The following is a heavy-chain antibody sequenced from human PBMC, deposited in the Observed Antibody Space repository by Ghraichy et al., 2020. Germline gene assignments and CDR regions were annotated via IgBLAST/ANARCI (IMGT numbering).Heavy chain of an antibody. CDR1: GFTFNNYY. CDR3: ARDTSSWYAIPH. V-gene: IGHV3-74*01. D-gene: IGHD6-13*01. CDR2: IDTDGSST. J-gene: IGHJ1*01. Sequence: SCAASGFTFNNYYMHWVRQAPGRGLVWVSRIDTDGSSTRYADSVKGRFTISRDNAKNTLYLQMNSLRAEDTAVYYCARDTSSWYAIPHWGQGTLVTVSS.